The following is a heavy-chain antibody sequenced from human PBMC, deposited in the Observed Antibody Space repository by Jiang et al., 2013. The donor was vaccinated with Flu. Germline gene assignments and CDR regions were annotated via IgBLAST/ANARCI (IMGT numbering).Heavy chain of an antibody. CDR3: ASGEEVPYFDS. CDR1: AYSITSGNY. J-gene: IGHJ4*02. V-gene: IGHV4-38-2*02. CDR2: IYHSGST. Sequence: GPGLVKPSETLSLTCTVSAYSITSGNYWGWIRQPPGKGLEWIGNIYHSGSTYYNPSLKSRVTISVDTSKNQFSLKLTSVTAADTAVYYCASGEEVPYFDSWGQGALVTVSS. D-gene: IGHD3-10*01.